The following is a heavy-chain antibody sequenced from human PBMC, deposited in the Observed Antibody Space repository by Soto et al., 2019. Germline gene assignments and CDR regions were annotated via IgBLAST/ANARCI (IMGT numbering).Heavy chain of an antibody. CDR1: GGTFSSYA. V-gene: IGHV1-69*01. CDR3: ARTGAERVRAPYYFGY. Sequence: QVQLVQSGAEVKKPGSSVKVSCKASGGTFSSYAISWVRQAPGQGLEWMGGIIPIFGTANYAQKCQGRATMIAGETTSTACMELSSLRSEDTGVYYFARTGAERVRAPYYFGYWCQGSLGTVSS. CDR2: IIPIFGTA. J-gene: IGHJ4*02. D-gene: IGHD1-1*01.